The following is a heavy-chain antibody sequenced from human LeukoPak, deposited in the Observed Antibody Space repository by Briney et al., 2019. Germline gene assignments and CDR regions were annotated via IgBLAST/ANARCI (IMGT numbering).Heavy chain of an antibody. J-gene: IGHJ5*02. V-gene: IGHV4-39*07. D-gene: IGHD1-26*01. Sequence: SETLSLTCTVSGGSISSSSYYWGWIRQPPGKGLEWIGSIYYSGSTYYNPSLKSRVTISVDTSKNQFSLKLSSVTAADTAVYYCARREKWFDPWGQGTLVTVSS. CDR1: GGSISSSSYY. CDR2: IYYSGST. CDR3: ARREKWFDP.